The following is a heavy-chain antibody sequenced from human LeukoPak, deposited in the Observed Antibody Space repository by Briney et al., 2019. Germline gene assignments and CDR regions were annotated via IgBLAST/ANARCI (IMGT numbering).Heavy chain of an antibody. CDR3: ARGRSCSSTSCYKFDY. D-gene: IGHD2-2*02. J-gene: IGHJ4*02. CDR2: INHSGST. Sequence: PSETLSLTCAVYGGSFSGYYWSRIRQPPGKGLEWIGEINHSGSTNYNPSLKSRVTISVDTSKNQFSLKLSSVTAADTAVYYCARGRSCSSTSCYKFDYWGQGTLVTVSS. CDR1: GGSFSGYY. V-gene: IGHV4-34*01.